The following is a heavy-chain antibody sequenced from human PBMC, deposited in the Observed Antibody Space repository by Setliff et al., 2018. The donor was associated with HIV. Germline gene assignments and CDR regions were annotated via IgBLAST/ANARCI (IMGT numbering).Heavy chain of an antibody. J-gene: IGHJ6*03. CDR1: GYSLTDLS. CDR2: FDSEDGET. V-gene: IGHV1-24*01. CDR3: ARDGGDTAMVSYYYYYYMDV. D-gene: IGHD5-18*01. Sequence: ASVKVSCKVSGYSLTDLSIHWVRQAPGKGLEWMGGFDSEDGETVYAQKLQGRVTMTEDTSTDTAYMELSSLRSEDTAVYYCARDGGDTAMVSYYYYYYMDVWGKGTTVTSP.